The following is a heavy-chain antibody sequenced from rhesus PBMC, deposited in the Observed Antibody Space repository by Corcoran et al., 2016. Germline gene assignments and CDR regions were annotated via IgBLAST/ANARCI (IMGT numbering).Heavy chain of an antibody. CDR2: IFWASGYT. Sequence: QLQLQEPGPGLVKSAETLSLTCAVSGGSVSNNHWTWIRQPPGKGLEWIGRIFWASGYTDYNPSLKSRVTISTETSKNQFSLKLSSVTAADTAVYYCARAPGWVQLSFDYWGQGVLVTVSS. V-gene: IGHV4-173*01. CDR1: GGSVSNNH. J-gene: IGHJ4*01. CDR3: ARAPGWVQLSFDY. D-gene: IGHD5-24*01.